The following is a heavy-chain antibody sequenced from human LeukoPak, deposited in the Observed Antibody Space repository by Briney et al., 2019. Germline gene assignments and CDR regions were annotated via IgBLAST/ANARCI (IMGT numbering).Heavy chain of an antibody. J-gene: IGHJ6*01. V-gene: IGHV3-33*01. Sequence: QPGRSLRLSCAASGFTFSSYGMRWVRQSPGKWLEWVAVIWYDGSNKYYADSVKGRFTISRDNSKNTLYLQMNSLRAEDTAVYYCARDFLNYGMDVWGQGSTVTVSS. CDR3: ARDFLNYGMDV. CDR1: GFTFSSYG. CDR2: IWYDGSNK.